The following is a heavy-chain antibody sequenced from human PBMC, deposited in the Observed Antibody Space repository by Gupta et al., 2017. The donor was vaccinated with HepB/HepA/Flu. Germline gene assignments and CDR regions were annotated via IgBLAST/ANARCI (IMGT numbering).Heavy chain of an antibody. J-gene: IGHJ2*01. Sequence: QVQLVQSGAEVKKPGSSVKVSCKASGGTFSSYAISWVRQAPGQGLEWMGRIIPILGIANYAQKFQGRVTITADKSTSTAYMELSSLRSEDTAVYYCARCSTPQGYGVWYFDLWGRGTLVTVSS. CDR1: GGTFSSYA. D-gene: IGHD6-13*01. CDR2: IIPILGIA. CDR3: ARCSTPQGYGVWYFDL. V-gene: IGHV1-69*04.